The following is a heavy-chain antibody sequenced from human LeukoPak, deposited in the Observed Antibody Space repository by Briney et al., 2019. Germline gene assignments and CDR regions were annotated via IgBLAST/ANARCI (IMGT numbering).Heavy chain of an antibody. D-gene: IGHD2-2*01. CDR1: GGSISSGGYY. CDR2: IYHSGST. CDR3: ARDRIVVVPAAKGNWFDP. J-gene: IGHJ5*02. V-gene: IGHV4-30-2*01. Sequence: SETLSLTCTVSGGSISSGGYYWSWIRQPPGKGLEWIGYIYHSGSTYYNPSLKSRVTISVDTSKNQFSLKLSSVTAADTAVYYCARDRIVVVPAAKGNWFDPWGQGTLVTVSS.